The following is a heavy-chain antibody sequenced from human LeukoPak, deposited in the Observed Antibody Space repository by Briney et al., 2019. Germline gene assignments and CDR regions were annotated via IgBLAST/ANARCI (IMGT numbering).Heavy chain of an antibody. CDR2: IKTDGSET. Sequence: PGGSLRLSCAAAGFRFSNYWMTWVRQAPEKGLEWLARIKTDGSETHYVDSVKGRFTISRDNAKSSLYLQMNSLRVEDTAVYHCVRFGPDHDMGLWGQGTTVTVS. J-gene: IGHJ6*02. V-gene: IGHV3-7*01. D-gene: IGHD3-16*01. CDR3: VRFGPDHDMGL. CDR1: GFRFSNYW.